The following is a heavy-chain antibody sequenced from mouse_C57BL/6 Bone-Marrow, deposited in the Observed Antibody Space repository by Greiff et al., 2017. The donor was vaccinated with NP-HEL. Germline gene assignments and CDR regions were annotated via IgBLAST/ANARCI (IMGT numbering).Heavy chain of an antibody. J-gene: IGHJ3*01. CDR2: IYPRSGNT. Sequence: QVQLKQSGAELARPGASVKLSCKASGYTFTSYGISWVKQRTGQGLEWIGEIYPRSGNTYYNEKFKGKDTLTADKSSSTVYMELRSLTSEDSAVYFCASGPAWFAYWGQGTLVTVSA. CDR1: GYTFTSYG. CDR3: ASGPAWFAY. V-gene: IGHV1-81*01.